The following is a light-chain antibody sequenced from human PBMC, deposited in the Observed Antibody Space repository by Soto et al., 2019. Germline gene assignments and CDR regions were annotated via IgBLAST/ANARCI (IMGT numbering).Light chain of an antibody. Sequence: QSALIQPASVSGSPGQSITTSCTGTSTDVGGYDYVSWYQQHPGKVPKLLIYEVTHRPSGVSSRFTGSKSGNTASLTISGLQAEDEADYYCQSYTGTSARIFGGGTKVTVL. CDR1: STDVGGYDY. CDR2: EVT. V-gene: IGLV2-14*01. J-gene: IGLJ2*01. CDR3: QSYTGTSARI.